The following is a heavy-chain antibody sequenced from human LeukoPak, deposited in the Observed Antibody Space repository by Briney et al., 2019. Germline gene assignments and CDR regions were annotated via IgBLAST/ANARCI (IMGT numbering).Heavy chain of an antibody. CDR3: ARSPADSRIVGATFEFDF. Sequence: ASVTVSFKSSGGSFSIYAISWVRQAPGQGREWMGRIIPILCLANSAQKFQGRVPITAHKSTSTSYMELSRLRSEDTAVYYCARSPADSRIVGATFEFDFWGQGTLVTVSS. V-gene: IGHV1-69*04. J-gene: IGHJ4*02. D-gene: IGHD1-26*01. CDR1: GGSFSIYA. CDR2: IIPILCLA.